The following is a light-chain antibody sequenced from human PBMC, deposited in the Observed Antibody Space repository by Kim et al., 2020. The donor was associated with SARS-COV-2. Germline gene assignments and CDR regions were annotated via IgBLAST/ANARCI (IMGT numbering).Light chain of an antibody. J-gene: IGLJ2*01. CDR2: DVS. CDR1: YNY. V-gene: IGLV2-14*04. Sequence: YNYVSWYQQHPGKAPQLIISDVSKRPSGVSDRFSGSKSGYTASLSISGLQAEDEADYYCSSYTSSSTLFGGGTQLTVL. CDR3: SSYTSSSTL.